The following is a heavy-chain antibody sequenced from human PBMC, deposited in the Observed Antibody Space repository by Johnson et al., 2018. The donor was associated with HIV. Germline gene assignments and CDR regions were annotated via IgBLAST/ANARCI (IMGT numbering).Heavy chain of an antibody. V-gene: IGHV3-30-3*01. CDR1: GFTFSSYA. D-gene: IGHD2-2*01. CDR3: TTDLVPAAKEPVVVGGAFDI. CDR2: ISYDGSNK. J-gene: IGHJ3*02. Sequence: QVQLVESGGGLVQPGGSLRLSCAASGFTFSSYAMHWVRQAPGKGLEWVAVISYDGSNKYYADSVKGRFTISRDNSKNTLYLQMNSLKTEDTAVYYCTTDLVPAAKEPVVVGGAFDIWGQGTMVTVSS.